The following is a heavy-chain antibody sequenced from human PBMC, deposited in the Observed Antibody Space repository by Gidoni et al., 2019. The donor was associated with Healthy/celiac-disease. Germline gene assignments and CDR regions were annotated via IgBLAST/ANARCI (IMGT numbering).Heavy chain of an antibody. D-gene: IGHD3-22*01. CDR3: ARGREYTMIVVTNGMDV. CDR2: INPSGGST. Sequence: APGQGLEWMGIINPSGGSTSYAQKFQGRVTMTRDTSTSTVYMELSSLRSEDTAVYYCARGREYTMIVVTNGMDVWGQGTTVTVCS. V-gene: IGHV1-46*01. J-gene: IGHJ6*02.